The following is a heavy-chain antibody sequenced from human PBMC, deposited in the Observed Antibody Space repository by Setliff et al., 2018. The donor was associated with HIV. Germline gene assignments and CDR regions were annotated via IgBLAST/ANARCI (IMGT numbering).Heavy chain of an antibody. V-gene: IGHV3-66*01. D-gene: IGHD3-10*01. CDR3: AGGTGSYPKPFDP. Sequence: GESLKISCSASGFSVTSNTMSWVRQAPGKGLQWVSLIYSGGGTYYANSVKGRFTISRDTSKNTLYLQMNSLRVEDTGVYYCAGGTGSYPKPFDPWGQGTLVTVSS. CDR2: IYSGGGT. J-gene: IGHJ5*02. CDR1: GFSVTSNT.